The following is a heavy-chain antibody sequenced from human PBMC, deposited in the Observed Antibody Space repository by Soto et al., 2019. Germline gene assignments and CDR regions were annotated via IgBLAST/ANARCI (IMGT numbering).Heavy chain of an antibody. CDR2: INHSGST. CDR1: GGSFSGYY. J-gene: IGHJ4*02. Sequence: SETLSLTCAVYGGSFSGYYWSWIRQPPGKGLEWIGEINHSGSTNYNPSLKSRVTISVDTSKNQFSLKLSSVTAADTAVYYCARGRTAAAGIPIDYWGQGTLVTVSS. V-gene: IGHV4-34*01. D-gene: IGHD6-13*01. CDR3: ARGRTAAAGIPIDY.